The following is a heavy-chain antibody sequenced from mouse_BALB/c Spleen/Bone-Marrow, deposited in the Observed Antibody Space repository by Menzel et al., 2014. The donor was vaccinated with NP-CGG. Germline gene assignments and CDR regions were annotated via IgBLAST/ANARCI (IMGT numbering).Heavy chain of an antibody. J-gene: IGHJ1*01. Sequence: EVMLVESGGGLVQPGGSRKLSCVASGFTFNSFGMHWVRQAPEKGLEWVAYISSGSSSTYYADTLKGRFTISRDNPKNTLFLQMTRLRSEDTAMYYCARGYYYGSSHYWYFDVWGAGTTVTVSS. CDR1: GFTFNSFG. CDR3: ARGYYYGSSHYWYFDV. V-gene: IGHV5-17*02. CDR2: ISSGSSST. D-gene: IGHD1-1*01.